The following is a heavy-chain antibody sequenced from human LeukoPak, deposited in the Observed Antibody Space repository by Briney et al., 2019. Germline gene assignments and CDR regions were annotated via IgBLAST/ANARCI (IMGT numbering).Heavy chain of an antibody. V-gene: IGHV3-43D*03. D-gene: IGHD6-19*01. CDR3: AKDMGGVAGDNLGIDF. CDR2: INWEGDNS. J-gene: IGHJ4*02. CDR1: GFVFEDYA. Sequence: PGGSLRLSCAASGFVFEDYAMHWVRQPPGKGLEWVSLINWEGDNSYYADSVKGRFTISRDNSKNSLYLQMNSLRPEDTAFYYCAKDMGGVAGDNLGIDFWGQGTLVSVSS.